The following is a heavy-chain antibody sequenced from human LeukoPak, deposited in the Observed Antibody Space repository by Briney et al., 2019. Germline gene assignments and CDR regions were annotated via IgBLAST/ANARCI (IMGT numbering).Heavy chain of an antibody. V-gene: IGHV3-11*01. D-gene: IGHD2-2*01. CDR2: ISSIGSTI. J-gene: IGHJ6*02. CDR3: ARRGYCSSTSCYEYYYGMDV. CDR1: GFTFSDYY. Sequence: PGGSLRLSCAASGFTFSDYYMIWIRQAPGKGLEWVSYISSIGSTIYYADSVKGRFTISGDNAKNSLYLQMNSLRAEDTAVYYCARRGYCSSTSCYEYYYGMDVWGQGTTVTVSS.